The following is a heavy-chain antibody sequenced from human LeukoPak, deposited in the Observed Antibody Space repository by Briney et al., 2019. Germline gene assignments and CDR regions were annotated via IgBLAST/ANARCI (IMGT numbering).Heavy chain of an antibody. CDR1: GYTFTSYY. V-gene: IGHV1-2*02. D-gene: IGHD6-13*01. J-gene: IGHJ6*03. CDR3: ARERIAAAAYYYYMDV. Sequence: ASVKVSCKASGYTFTSYYMHWVRQAPGQGLEWMGWINPNSGGTNYAQKFQGRVTMTRDTSISTAYMELSRLRSDDTAVYYCARERIAAAAYYYYMDVWGKGTTVTVSS. CDR2: INPNSGGT.